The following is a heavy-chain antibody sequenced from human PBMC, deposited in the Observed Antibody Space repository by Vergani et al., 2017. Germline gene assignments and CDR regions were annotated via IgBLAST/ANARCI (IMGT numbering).Heavy chain of an antibody. Sequence: QVQLQESGPGLVKPSETLSLTCTVSGGSISSYYWSWIRQPPGKGLEWIGYIYYSGSTNYNPSLKSRVTISVDTSKNQFSLKLSSVTAADTAVYYCARDSSGWESEAFDIWGQGTMVTVSS. CDR2: IYYSGST. J-gene: IGHJ3*02. CDR3: ARDSSGWESEAFDI. D-gene: IGHD6-19*01. CDR1: GGSISSYY. V-gene: IGHV4-59*01.